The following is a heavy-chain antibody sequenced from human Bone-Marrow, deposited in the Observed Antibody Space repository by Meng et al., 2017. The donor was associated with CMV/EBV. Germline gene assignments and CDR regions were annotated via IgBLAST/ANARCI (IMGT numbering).Heavy chain of an antibody. Sequence: GESLKISCAASGFTFSSYSMNWVRQAPGKGLEWVSYISSSGSTIYYADSVKGRFTISRDNAKNSLYLQMNSLRAEDTAVYYCARDGYCSSTSCYHGMDVWGQGTTVTVSS. J-gene: IGHJ6*02. CDR1: GFTFSSYS. CDR3: ARDGYCSSTSCYHGMDV. D-gene: IGHD2-2*03. CDR2: ISSSGSTI. V-gene: IGHV3-48*04.